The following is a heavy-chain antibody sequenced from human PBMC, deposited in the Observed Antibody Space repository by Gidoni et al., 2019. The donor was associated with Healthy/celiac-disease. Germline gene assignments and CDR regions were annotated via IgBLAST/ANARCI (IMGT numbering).Heavy chain of an antibody. CDR2: IYYSGST. CDR1: GGSISSYY. J-gene: IGHJ5*02. Sequence: QVQLQESGPGLVKPSETLSLTCTVSGGSISSYYWSWIRQPPGKGLEWIGYIYYSGSTNYNPSLKSRVTISVDTSKNQFSLKLSSVTAADTAVYYCARHSYYDFFKTAFDPWGQGTLVTVSS. D-gene: IGHD3-3*01. V-gene: IGHV4-59*08. CDR3: ARHSYYDFFKTAFDP.